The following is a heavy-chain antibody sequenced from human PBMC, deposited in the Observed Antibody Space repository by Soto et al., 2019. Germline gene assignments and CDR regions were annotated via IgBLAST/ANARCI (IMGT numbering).Heavy chain of an antibody. CDR3: ARDIRDYYGSGSPEFDP. J-gene: IGHJ5*02. CDR2: ISSSSSTI. V-gene: IGHV3-48*02. CDR1: GFTFSSYS. Sequence: GGSLRLSCAASGFTFSSYSMNWVRQAPGKGLEWVSYISSSSSTIYYADSVKGRFTISRDNAKNSLYLQMNSLRDEDTAVYYFARDIRDYYGSGSPEFDPWGQGTLVTVSS. D-gene: IGHD3-10*01.